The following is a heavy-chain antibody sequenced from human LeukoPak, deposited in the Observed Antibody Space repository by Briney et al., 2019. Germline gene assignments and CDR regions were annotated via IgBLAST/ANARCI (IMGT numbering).Heavy chain of an antibody. Sequence: PSETLSLTCTVSGGSISSYYWSWIRQPPGKGLEWIGYIYYSGSTNYNPSLKSRDTISVDTSKNQFSLKLSSVTAADTAVYYCAREDLSYYYYYGMDVWGQGTTVTVSS. CDR1: GGSISSYY. CDR3: AREDLSYYYYYGMDV. CDR2: IYYSGST. V-gene: IGHV4-59*01. J-gene: IGHJ6*02.